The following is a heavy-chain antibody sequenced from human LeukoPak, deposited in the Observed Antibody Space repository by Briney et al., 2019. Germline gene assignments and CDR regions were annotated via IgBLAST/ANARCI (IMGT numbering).Heavy chain of an antibody. D-gene: IGHD3-9*01. J-gene: IGHJ5*02. CDR3: ARRVDYDILTGYRDGWFDP. CDR1: GGSISSSSYY. Sequence: SETLSLTCTVSGGSISSSSYYWRWIRQPPGKGLEWSGSIYYTGCTYYNPSLKSRVTISVDTSKNQFSLKLSSVTAADTAVYYCARRVDYDILTGYRDGWFDPWGQGTLVTVSS. V-gene: IGHV4-39*01. CDR2: IYYTGCT.